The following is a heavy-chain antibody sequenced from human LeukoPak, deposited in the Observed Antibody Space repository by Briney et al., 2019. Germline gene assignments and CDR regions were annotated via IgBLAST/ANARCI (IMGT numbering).Heavy chain of an antibody. CDR3: TRLRFDFWSCYTHPYFDY. CDR2: IYYSGTT. CDR1: GGSISSSRYS. J-gene: IGHJ4*02. V-gene: IGHV4-39*01. Sequence: SETLSLTCTVSGGSISSSRYSWGWIRQPPGKGLEWIGSIYYSGTTYYNPSLKSRVTISVDTSKIQFSLKLSSVAATDTALYFCTRLRFDFWSCYTHPYFDYWGQGTLVTVSS. D-gene: IGHD3-3*01.